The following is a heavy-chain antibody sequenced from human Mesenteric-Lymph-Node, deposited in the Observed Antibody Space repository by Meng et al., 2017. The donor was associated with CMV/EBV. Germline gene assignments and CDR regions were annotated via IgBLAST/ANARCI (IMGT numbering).Heavy chain of an antibody. D-gene: IGHD2-2*01. CDR1: GFSLSTSGVG. J-gene: IGHJ6*02. V-gene: IGHV2-5*01. CDR2: IYWNDDK. Sequence: SGPTLVKPTQTLTLTCTFSGFSLSTSGVGVGWIRQPPGKALEWLALIYWNDDKRYNPSLKSRLTITKDTSKNQVVLTMTNMDPVDTATYYCAHRPPWSTNYKDYGMDVWGQGTTVTVSS. CDR3: AHRPPWSTNYKDYGMDV.